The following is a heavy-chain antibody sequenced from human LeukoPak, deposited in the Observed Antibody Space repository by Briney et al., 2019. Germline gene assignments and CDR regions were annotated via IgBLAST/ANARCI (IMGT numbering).Heavy chain of an antibody. CDR3: ARESPGYSSSWYVDYYYYGMDV. CDR1: GFTFSSYG. CDR2: IWYDGSNK. V-gene: IGHV3-33*01. D-gene: IGHD6-13*01. Sequence: GRSLRLSCAASGFTFSSYGMHWVRQAPGKGLEWVAVIWYDGSNKYYADSVKGRFTISRDNSKNTLYLQMNSLRAEDTAVYYCARESPGYSSSWYVDYYYYGMDVWGQGTTVTVSS. J-gene: IGHJ6*02.